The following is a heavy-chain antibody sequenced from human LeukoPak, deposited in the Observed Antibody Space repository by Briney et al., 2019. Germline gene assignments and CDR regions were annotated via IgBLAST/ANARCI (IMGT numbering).Heavy chain of an antibody. V-gene: IGHV4-34*01. D-gene: IGHD5-24*01. J-gene: IGHJ4*02. CDR1: GGAFSDYQ. Sequence: SETLSLTCAVYGGAFSDYQWSWIRQPPGEGLEWIGEINHSGVTNYNPSLKSRVTISVDTSKNQFSLKVTSVTATDTAVYYCARGLIDGHNSHSLDYWAQGTLVTVSS. CDR3: ARGLIDGHNSHSLDY. CDR2: INHSGVT.